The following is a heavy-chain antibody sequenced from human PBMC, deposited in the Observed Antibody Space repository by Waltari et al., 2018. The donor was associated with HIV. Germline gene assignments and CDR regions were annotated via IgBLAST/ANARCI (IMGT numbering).Heavy chain of an antibody. J-gene: IGHJ4*02. CDR1: GYFMSSGYY. D-gene: IGHD3-3*01. CDR2: LYHSGST. CDR3: ARGLFPTTISGFYFDY. V-gene: IGHV4-38-2*02. Sequence: QVQLQESGPGLVKPSETLSLTCTVSGYFMSSGYYWGWIRQPPGKGLEWIGSLYHSGSTYYNPSLKSRVTISVDTSKNQFSLKLSSVTAADTAVYHCARGLFPTTISGFYFDYWGQGTLVTVSS.